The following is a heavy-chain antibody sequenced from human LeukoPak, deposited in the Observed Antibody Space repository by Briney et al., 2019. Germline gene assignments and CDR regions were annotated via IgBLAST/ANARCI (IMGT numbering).Heavy chain of an antibody. Sequence: SETLSLTCTVSGGSISSYYWSWIRQPPGKGLEWIGSIYYSGSTYYNPSLKSRVTISVDTSKNQFSLKLSSVTAADTAVYYCARLLLWFGFVDYWGQGTLVTVSS. J-gene: IGHJ4*02. V-gene: IGHV4-59*05. D-gene: IGHD3-10*01. CDR1: GGSISSYY. CDR3: ARLLLWFGFVDY. CDR2: IYYSGST.